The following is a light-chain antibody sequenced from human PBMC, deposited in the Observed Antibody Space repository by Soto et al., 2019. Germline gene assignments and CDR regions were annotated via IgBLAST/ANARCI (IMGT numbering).Light chain of an antibody. Sequence: ETVMTQSPVTLSVSPGERATLSCRASQSVGSNLARYQQKPGQAPRILFYGASARASGVPARISARGSGTEFTLTISSLQSEDLAVYYCQQYNDWPRTFGQGTKVEIK. CDR1: QSVGSN. CDR3: QQYNDWPRT. V-gene: IGKV3-15*01. J-gene: IGKJ1*01. CDR2: GAS.